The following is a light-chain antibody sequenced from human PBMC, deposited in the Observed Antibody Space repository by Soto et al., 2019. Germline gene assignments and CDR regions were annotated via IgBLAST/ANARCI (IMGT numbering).Light chain of an antibody. CDR2: EGS. V-gene: IGLV2-23*01. Sequence: QSVLTQPASVSGSPGQSITISCTGTSSDVGSYNLVSWYQQHPGKAPKLMIYEGSKRPSGVSNRFSGSKSGNTASLTISGVKAGDEAVYYCCSYAGSSTSGEFVLGTGTRSPS. CDR3: CSYAGSSTSGEFV. J-gene: IGLJ1*01. CDR1: SSDVGSYNL.